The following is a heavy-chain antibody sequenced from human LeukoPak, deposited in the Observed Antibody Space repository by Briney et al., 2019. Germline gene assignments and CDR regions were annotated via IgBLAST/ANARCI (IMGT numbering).Heavy chain of an antibody. Sequence: MASETLSLTCTVSGGSISSYYWSWIRQPPGKGLEWIGYVYYSGSTNYNPSLTSRVTISVDTSKNQSSLKLTSVTAADTAVYYCARSYASGSFDYWGQGTLVTVSS. CDR3: ARSYASGSFDY. CDR2: VYYSGST. D-gene: IGHD3-10*01. J-gene: IGHJ4*02. CDR1: GGSISSYY. V-gene: IGHV4-59*08.